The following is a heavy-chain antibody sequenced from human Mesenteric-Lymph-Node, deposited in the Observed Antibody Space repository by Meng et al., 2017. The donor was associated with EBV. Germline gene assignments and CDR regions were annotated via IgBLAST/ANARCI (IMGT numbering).Heavy chain of an antibody. V-gene: IGHV2-5*01. CDR1: GFSLSSSGVG. J-gene: IGHJ1*01. Sequence: QITLKESGPTLVHPSETLTLTCSFSGFSLSSSGVGVGWIRQPPGKALEWLALIFWTDDYRYSPSLKRRLTITKDTSKNQVVLTMTNMDPVDTATYFCAHSPLWFGEWDFQHWGQGTLVTVSS. D-gene: IGHD3-10*01. CDR3: AHSPLWFGEWDFQH. CDR2: IFWTDDY.